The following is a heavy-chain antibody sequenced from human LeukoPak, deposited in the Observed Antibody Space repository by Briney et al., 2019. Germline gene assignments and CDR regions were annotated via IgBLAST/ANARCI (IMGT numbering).Heavy chain of an antibody. J-gene: IGHJ5*02. Sequence: HGSAVKVSCKASGFSFTSSAVQWVRQARGQGLEGIGWIVVGSGNTNYAQKFQERVTITRDMSTSTAYMELSSLRSEDTAVYYCAADSPKTGTTPNPPPGENWFDPWGQGTLVTVSS. CDR1: GFSFTSSA. CDR2: IVVGSGNT. V-gene: IGHV1-58*01. D-gene: IGHD1-7*01. CDR3: AADSPKTGTTPNPPPGENWFDP.